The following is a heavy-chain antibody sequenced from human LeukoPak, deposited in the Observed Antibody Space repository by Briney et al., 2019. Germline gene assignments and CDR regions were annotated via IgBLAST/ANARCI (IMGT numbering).Heavy chain of an antibody. V-gene: IGHV4-39*07. CDR1: GGSISSSSYY. CDR3: ARDGDFWSGRTDY. Sequence: PSETLSLTCTVSGGSISSSSYYWGWIRQPPGKGLEWIGSVYYSGTTYYNPSLKSRVTISVDTSKNQFSLKLSSVTAADTAVYYCARDGDFWSGRTDYWGQGTLVTVSS. J-gene: IGHJ4*02. CDR2: VYYSGTT. D-gene: IGHD3-3*01.